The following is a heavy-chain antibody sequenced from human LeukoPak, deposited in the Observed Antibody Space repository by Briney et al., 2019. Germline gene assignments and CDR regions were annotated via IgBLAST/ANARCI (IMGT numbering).Heavy chain of an antibody. D-gene: IGHD3-10*01. CDR3: ATGSGTSGGYFDY. V-gene: IGHV3-53*01. Sequence: PGGSLRLSCAASGFTVSSNYMSWVRQAPGKGLEWVPIIYSGGSIYYAGSVKGRFTISRDNSKNTLYLQMNSLRAEDTAVYYCATGSGTSGGYFDYWGQGTLVTVSS. CDR1: GFTVSSNY. CDR2: IYSGGSI. J-gene: IGHJ4*02.